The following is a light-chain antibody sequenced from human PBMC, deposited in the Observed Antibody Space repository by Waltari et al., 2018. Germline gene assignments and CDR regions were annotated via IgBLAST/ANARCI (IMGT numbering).Light chain of an antibody. CDR3: QHYITSPT. Sequence: EVVLTQSPGTLSLSPGDRATLSCRASQFLSDNFLAWYQHKPGQAPRLLIHPTSKMATGTPDRISGSRSGTDFTLAISRLEAEDFAVYYCQHYITSPTIGQGTKLEI. CDR2: PTS. V-gene: IGKV3-20*01. CDR1: QFLSDNF. J-gene: IGKJ2*01.